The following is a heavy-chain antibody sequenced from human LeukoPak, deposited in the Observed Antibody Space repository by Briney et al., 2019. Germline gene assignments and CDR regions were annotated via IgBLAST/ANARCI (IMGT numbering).Heavy chain of an antibody. Sequence: GGSLRLSCAASGFTVSSNYMSWVRQAPGKGLEWVSVIYSGGSTYYADSVKGRFTISRDNSKNTLCLQMNSLRAEDTAVYYCARDSRPVLAKSWFDPWGQGTLVTVSS. CDR2: IYSGGST. CDR1: GFTVSSNY. CDR3: ARDSRPVLAKSWFDP. D-gene: IGHD6-6*01. J-gene: IGHJ5*02. V-gene: IGHV3-53*05.